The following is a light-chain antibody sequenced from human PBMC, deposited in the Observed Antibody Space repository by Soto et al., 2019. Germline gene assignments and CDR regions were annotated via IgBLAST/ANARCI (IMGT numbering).Light chain of an antibody. J-gene: IGKJ5*01. CDR3: QQYYSYPLT. CDR1: QNISIY. V-gene: IGKV3-11*01. Sequence: IVLTQSPATLSLSPGERATLSCRASQNISIYLAWYQQKPGQAPRLLIYDASNRATGIPARFSGSGSGTEFTLTISSLQSEDFAIYYCQQYYSYPLTFGQGTRPEIK. CDR2: DAS.